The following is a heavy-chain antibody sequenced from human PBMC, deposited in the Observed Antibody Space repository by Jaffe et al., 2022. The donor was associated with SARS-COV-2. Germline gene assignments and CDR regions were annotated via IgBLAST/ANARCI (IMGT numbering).Heavy chain of an antibody. D-gene: IGHD3-9*01. CDR1: GYTFTSYA. CDR3: ARDLWPALTGYSY. Sequence: QVQLVQSGAEVKKPGASVKVSCKASGYTFTSYAMHWVRQAPGQRLEWMGWINAGNGNTKYSQKFQGRVTITRDTSASTAYMELSSLRSEDTAVYYCARDLWPALTGYSYWGQGTLVTVSS. J-gene: IGHJ4*02. CDR2: INAGNGNT. V-gene: IGHV1-3*01.